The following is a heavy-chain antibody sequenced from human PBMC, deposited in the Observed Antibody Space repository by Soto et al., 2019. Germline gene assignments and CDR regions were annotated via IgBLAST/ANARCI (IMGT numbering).Heavy chain of an antibody. J-gene: IGHJ6*03. Sequence: QLQLQESGPGLVKPSETLSLTCIVSGDSISRSKSYWGWIRQPPEKGLEWIGAIYYTGTTYNSPSLKSRVTMSVDTSKNQFSLKLSSVTAADTAVYFCARHHTESLYYFYTAVWGKGTTVTVSS. CDR1: GDSISRSKSY. V-gene: IGHV4-39*01. CDR3: ARHHTESLYYFYTAV. CDR2: IYYTGTT.